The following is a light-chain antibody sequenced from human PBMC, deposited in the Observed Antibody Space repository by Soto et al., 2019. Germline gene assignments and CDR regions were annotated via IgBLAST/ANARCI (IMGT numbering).Light chain of an antibody. CDR2: DAS. J-gene: IGKJ1*01. Sequence: EIVLTQSPATLSLSPGERATLSCSASQSLSSYLAWYQQKPGQAPRLLIYDASNRATGIPARFSGSGSGTDFTLTISSLEPEDFAVYYCQQRSNWPLTFGHGTKVEIK. CDR1: QSLSSY. V-gene: IGKV3-11*01. CDR3: QQRSNWPLT.